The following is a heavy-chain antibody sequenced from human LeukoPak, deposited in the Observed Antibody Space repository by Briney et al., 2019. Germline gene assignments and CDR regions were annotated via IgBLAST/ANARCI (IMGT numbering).Heavy chain of an antibody. J-gene: IGHJ5*02. Sequence: PSETLSLTCAVSGGSISSGGYSWSWIRRPPGKGLEWIGYIYHSGSTYYNPSLKSRVTISVDRSKNQFSLKLSSVTAADTAVYYCARAGQVRGSGLVGNWFDPWGQGTLVTVSS. CDR2: IYHSGST. CDR1: GGSISSGGYS. D-gene: IGHD3-10*01. CDR3: ARAGQVRGSGLVGNWFDP. V-gene: IGHV4-30-2*01.